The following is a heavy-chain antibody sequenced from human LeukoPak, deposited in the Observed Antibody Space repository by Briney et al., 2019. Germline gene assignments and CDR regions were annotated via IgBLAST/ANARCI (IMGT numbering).Heavy chain of an antibody. CDR3: ARDKMVQTVRPVAGRTGGDY. D-gene: IGHD6-19*01. CDR2: IYYRGST. J-gene: IGHJ4*02. V-gene: IGHV4-39*07. Sequence: SETLPLTCTVSGGSISSSSYYWGWIRQPPGKGLEWIGSIYYRGSTYYNPSLKSRVTISVDTSKNQFSLKLSSVTAADTAVYYCARDKMVQTVRPVAGRTGGDYWGQGALVTVSS. CDR1: GGSISSSSYY.